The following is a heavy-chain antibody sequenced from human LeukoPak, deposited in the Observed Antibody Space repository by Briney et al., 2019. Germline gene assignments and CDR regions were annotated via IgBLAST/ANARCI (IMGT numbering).Heavy chain of an antibody. CDR3: AKWGSSSWTYYYYYYMDV. J-gene: IGHJ6*03. CDR2: IRYDGSNK. D-gene: IGHD6-13*01. V-gene: IGHV3-30*02. CDR1: GFTFSSYG. Sequence: GGSLRLSCAASGFTFSSYGMHWVRQAPGKGLEWVAFIRYDGSNKYYADSVKGRFTISRDNSKNTLYLQMNSLRAEDTAVYYCAKWGSSSWTYYYYYYMDVWGKGTTVTISS.